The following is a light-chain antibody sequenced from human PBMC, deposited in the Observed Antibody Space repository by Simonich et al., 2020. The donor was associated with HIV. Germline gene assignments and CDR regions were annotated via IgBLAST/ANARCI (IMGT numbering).Light chain of an antibody. Sequence: EIVMTQSPATLSVSPGESATLSSRASQRVIIYLAWYQQKPGQAPRLLIYGASTRATGIPARFSGSGSGTEFTLTISSMQSEDFAVYYCQQYNNWPPYTFGQGTKLEIK. V-gene: IGKV3-15*01. CDR1: QRVIIY. CDR2: GAS. CDR3: QQYNNWPPYT. J-gene: IGKJ2*01.